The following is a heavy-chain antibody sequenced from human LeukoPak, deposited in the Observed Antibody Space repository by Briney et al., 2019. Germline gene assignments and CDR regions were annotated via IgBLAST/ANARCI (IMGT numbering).Heavy chain of an antibody. J-gene: IGHJ4*02. V-gene: IGHV4-59*01. CDR1: GGSISSYY. CDR3: ARGLGAAAH. CDR2: IYYSGSA. Sequence: SETLSLTCTVSGGSISSYYWSWLRQPPGKGLEWIGYIYYSGSANYNPSLKSRVTISVDTSKNQFSLKLSSVTAADTAVYYCARGLGAAAHWGQGTLVTVSS. D-gene: IGHD6-13*01.